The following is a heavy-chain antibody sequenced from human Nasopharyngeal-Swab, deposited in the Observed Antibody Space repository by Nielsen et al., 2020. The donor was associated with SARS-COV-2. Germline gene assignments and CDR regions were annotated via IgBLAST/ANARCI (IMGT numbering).Heavy chain of an antibody. CDR2: IIPIFGTA. V-gene: IGHV1-69*13. CDR1: GGTFSSYA. Sequence: SVKVSCKASGGTFSSYAISWVRQAPGQGLEWMGGIIPIFGTANYAQKFQGRVTITADESTSTAYMELSSLRSEDTAVYHCASNSGCSSTSCPIDRLVYGMDVWGQGTTVTVSS. J-gene: IGHJ6*02. D-gene: IGHD2-2*01. CDR3: ASNSGCSSTSCPIDRLVYGMDV.